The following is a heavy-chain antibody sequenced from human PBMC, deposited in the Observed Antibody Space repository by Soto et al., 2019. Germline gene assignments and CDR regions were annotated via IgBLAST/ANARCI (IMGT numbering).Heavy chain of an antibody. CDR1: GFTFNTYG. J-gene: IGHJ6*02. D-gene: IGHD3-16*01. Sequence: PGGSLRLSCTASGFTFNTYGMHWVRQAPGKGLEWVAIIWYDGSNKYYADSVKGRFTISRENAENSLYPQMNSLRAEDAAVYYCARGDPLNYVYYPYWHYYGMDVCGRGTTVXGSS. V-gene: IGHV3-33*08. CDR2: IWYDGSNK. CDR3: ARGDPLNYVYYPYWHYYGMDV.